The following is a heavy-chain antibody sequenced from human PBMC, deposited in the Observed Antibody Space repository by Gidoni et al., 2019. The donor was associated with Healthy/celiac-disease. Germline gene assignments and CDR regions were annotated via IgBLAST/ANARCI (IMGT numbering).Heavy chain of an antibody. D-gene: IGHD2-15*01. V-gene: IGHV3-9*01. J-gene: IGHJ4*02. CDR2: ISWNSGSI. CDR3: AKATIVVVAATYFDY. Sequence: EVQLVASGGGLVQPGRSLRLSCAASGFTFDDYAMHWVRQAPGKGLEWVSGISWNSGSIGYADSVKGRFTISRDNAKNSLYLQMNSLRAEDTALYYCAKATIVVVAATYFDYWGQGTLVTVSS. CDR1: GFTFDDYA.